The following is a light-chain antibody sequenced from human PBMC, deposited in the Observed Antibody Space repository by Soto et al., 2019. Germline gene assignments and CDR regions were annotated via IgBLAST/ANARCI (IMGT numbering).Light chain of an antibody. V-gene: IGLV2-14*01. Sequence: QSALTQPASVSGSPGQSITISCTGTSSDVGGYNYVSWYQQHPGKAPKLMIYDVSNRPSGVSNRFSGSKSGNTASLTISGLQAEDEADYYCNSYTSNTTREGVFGGGTQLTVL. J-gene: IGLJ2*01. CDR3: NSYTSNTTREGV. CDR1: SSDVGGYNY. CDR2: DVS.